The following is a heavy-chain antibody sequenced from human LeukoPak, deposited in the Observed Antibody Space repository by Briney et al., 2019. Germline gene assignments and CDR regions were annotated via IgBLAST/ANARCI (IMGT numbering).Heavy chain of an antibody. CDR3: ARDRSYGPDAFDI. J-gene: IGHJ3*02. CDR2: ISAYNGNT. CDR1: GYTFASYG. V-gene: IGHV1-18*01. D-gene: IGHD5-18*01. Sequence: ASVKVSCKASGYTFASYGISWVRQAPGQGLEWMGWISAYNGNTNYAQKLQGRVTMTTDTSTSTAYMELSSLRSEDTAVYYCARDRSYGPDAFDIWGQGTMVTVSS.